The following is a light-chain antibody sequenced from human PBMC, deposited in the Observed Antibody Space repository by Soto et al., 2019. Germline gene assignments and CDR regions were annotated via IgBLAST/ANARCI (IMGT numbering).Light chain of an antibody. CDR1: QSVSSN. CDR2: GAS. CDR3: QQRTSWPIT. J-gene: IGKJ5*01. Sequence: EIVMTQSQATLSVAPGERAALSGRASQSVSSNLAWYQQKPGQAPRLLIYGASTRATGIPARFSGSGSGTDFTLTISSLEPEDFVVYYCQQRTSWPITFGQGTDWRL. V-gene: IGKV3-15*01.